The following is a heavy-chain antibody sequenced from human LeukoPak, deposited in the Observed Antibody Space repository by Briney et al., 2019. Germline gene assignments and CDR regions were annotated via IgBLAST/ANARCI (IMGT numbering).Heavy chain of an antibody. Sequence: SDTLSLTCTVSGDSVSGYYGSWIRQPPGKGLEWTGYFYTSANTNYNPSLKSRVTMSVDTSKNQFSLKLTSVTAADTAVYYCARGLRDEERHYGYYYMDVWGKGPTVTVSS. D-gene: IGHD3-22*01. CDR2: FYTSANT. V-gene: IGHV4-4*09. J-gene: IGHJ6*03. CDR1: GDSVSGYY. CDR3: ARGLRDEERHYGYYYMDV.